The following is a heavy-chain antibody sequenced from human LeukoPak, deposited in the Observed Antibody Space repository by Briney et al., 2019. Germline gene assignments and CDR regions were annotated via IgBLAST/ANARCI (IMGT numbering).Heavy chain of an antibody. D-gene: IGHD3-16*01. CDR2: IRPDGSER. CDR1: GFDFSRYW. V-gene: IGHV3-7*05. Sequence: GGSLRLSCAASGFDFSRYWMSWVRQAPGKGLEWVTNIRPDGSERYYVDSVKGRFTVSRDNDKNSLDLQMNSLRAEDTAVYYCARWGGGFDYWGQGTLVTVSS. J-gene: IGHJ4*02. CDR3: ARWGGGFDY.